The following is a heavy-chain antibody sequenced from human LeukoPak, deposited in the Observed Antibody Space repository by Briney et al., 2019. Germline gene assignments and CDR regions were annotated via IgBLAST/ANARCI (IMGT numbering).Heavy chain of an antibody. J-gene: IGHJ4*02. CDR2: IYHSGST. V-gene: IGHV4-30-2*01. CDR1: GGSISSGGYY. CDR3: SKNYLGYSRCWYYFDY. Sequence: SQTLSLTCTVSGGSISSGGYYWSWIRQPPGKGLEWIGYIYHSGSTYYNPSLKSRVTISVDRSKNQFSLKLSSVTAADTAVYYRSKNYLGYSRCWYYFDYWGQGTLVTVSS. D-gene: IGHD6-13*01.